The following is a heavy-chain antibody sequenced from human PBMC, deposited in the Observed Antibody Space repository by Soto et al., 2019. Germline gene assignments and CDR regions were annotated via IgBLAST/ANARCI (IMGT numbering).Heavy chain of an antibody. CDR2: ISGSGGST. D-gene: IGHD6-13*01. CDR3: AKDTVYSSSWYFDY. Sequence: GGSLRLSCAASGFTFSSYAMSWFRQAPGKGLEWVSAISGSGGSTYYADSVKGRFTISRDNSKNTLYLQMNSLRAEDTAVYYCAKDTVYSSSWYFDYWGQGTLVTVSS. J-gene: IGHJ4*02. CDR1: GFTFSSYA. V-gene: IGHV3-23*01.